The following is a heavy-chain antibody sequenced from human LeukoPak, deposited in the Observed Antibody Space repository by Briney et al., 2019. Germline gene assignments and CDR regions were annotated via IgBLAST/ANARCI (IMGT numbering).Heavy chain of an antibody. CDR1: GYTFTGYY. D-gene: IGHD1-26*01. V-gene: IGHV1-8*03. J-gene: IGHJ4*02. CDR3: ARAGFDGSHFDY. Sequence: GASVKVSCKASGYTFTGYYMHWVRQAPGQGLEWMGWINPNSGNTGYAQKFQGRVTITRNTSISTAYMELSSLRSEDTAVYYCARAGFDGSHFDYWGQGTLVTVSS. CDR2: INPNSGNT.